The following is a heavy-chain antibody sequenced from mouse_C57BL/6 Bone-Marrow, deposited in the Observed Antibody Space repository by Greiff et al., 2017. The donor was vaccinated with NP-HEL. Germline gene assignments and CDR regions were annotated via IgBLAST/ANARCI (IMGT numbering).Heavy chain of an antibody. V-gene: IGHV1-4*01. CDR2: INPSSGYT. Sequence: QVQLQQSGAELARPGASVKMSCKASGYTFTSYTMHWVKQRPGQGLEWIGYINPSSGYTKYNQKFKDKATLTADKSSSTAYMQLSSLTSEDSAVYYCARSEGTVAWFAYWGQGTLVTVSA. CDR3: ARSEGTVAWFAY. J-gene: IGHJ3*01. D-gene: IGHD4-1*01. CDR1: GYTFTSYT.